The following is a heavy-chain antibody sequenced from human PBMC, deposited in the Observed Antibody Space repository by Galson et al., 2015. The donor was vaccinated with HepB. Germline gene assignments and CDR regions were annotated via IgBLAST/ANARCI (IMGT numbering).Heavy chain of an antibody. CDR2: MNPNSGNT. D-gene: IGHD3-16*01. CDR3: ARGGIMITFGGVMFDP. Sequence: SVKVSCKASGYTFTRYDINWVRQATGQGLEWMGWMNPNSGNTGYAQKFQGRVTMTRNTSISTAYMELSSLRSEDTAVYYCARGGIMITFGGVMFDPWGQGTLVTVSS. CDR1: GYTFTRYD. J-gene: IGHJ5*02. V-gene: IGHV1-8*01.